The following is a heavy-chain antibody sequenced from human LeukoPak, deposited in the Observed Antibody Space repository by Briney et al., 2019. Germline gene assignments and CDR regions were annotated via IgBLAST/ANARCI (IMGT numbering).Heavy chain of an antibody. V-gene: IGHV3-53*01. J-gene: IGHJ4*02. CDR2: IYSGGST. D-gene: IGHD4-17*01. CDR1: GFTVSSNY. CDR3: ASRLRYYFDY. Sequence: GGSLRLSCAASGFTVSSNYMSWVRQAPGKGLEWVSVIYSGGSTYYADYVKGRFTISRDNSKNTLYLQMNSLRAEDTAVYYCASRLRYYFDYWGQGTLVTVSS.